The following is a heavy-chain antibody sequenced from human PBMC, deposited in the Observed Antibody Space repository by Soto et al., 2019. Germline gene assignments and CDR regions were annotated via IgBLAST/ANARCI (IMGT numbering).Heavy chain of an antibody. Sequence: ASVMVSCKASGYTFTNYAMHWVRQAPGQRLEWMGWINAGNGNTKYSQKFQGRVTITRDTSASTAYMELSSLRSEDTAVYYCARDMVRGVIHFWGQGTLVTVSS. CDR3: ARDMVRGVIHF. D-gene: IGHD3-10*01. V-gene: IGHV1-3*01. CDR1: GYTFTNYA. J-gene: IGHJ4*02. CDR2: INAGNGNT.